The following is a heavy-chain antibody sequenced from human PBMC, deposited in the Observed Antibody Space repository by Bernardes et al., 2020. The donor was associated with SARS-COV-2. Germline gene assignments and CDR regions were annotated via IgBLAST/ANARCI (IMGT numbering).Heavy chain of an antibody. CDR3: ARILTGSNRWFDP. V-gene: IGHV5-51*01. J-gene: IGHJ5*02. CDR2: IYPKDSDT. Sequence: GESLKISCKGSGYSFTDYWIGWVRQVSGRGLEWMGVIYPKDSDTRYSPSFQGQVTISADKSINTAYLQWSTLKASDTAMYYCARILTGSNRWFDPWGQGTLVTASS. D-gene: IGHD3-9*01. CDR1: GYSFTDYW.